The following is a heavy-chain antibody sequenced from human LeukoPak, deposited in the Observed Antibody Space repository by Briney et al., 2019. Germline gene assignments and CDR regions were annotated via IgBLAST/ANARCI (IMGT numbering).Heavy chain of an antibody. CDR2: INSSSSTI. CDR1: GFTFSSYS. V-gene: IGHV3-48*01. J-gene: IGHJ4*02. CDR3: ARLDRSAGFDY. Sequence: PGGSLRLSCAASGFTFSSYSMNWVRQAPGKGLEWVSYINSSSSTIYYADSVKGRFTISRDNAKNSLYLQMNSLRAEDTAVYYCARLDRSAGFDYWGQGTLVTVSS. D-gene: IGHD3/OR15-3a*01.